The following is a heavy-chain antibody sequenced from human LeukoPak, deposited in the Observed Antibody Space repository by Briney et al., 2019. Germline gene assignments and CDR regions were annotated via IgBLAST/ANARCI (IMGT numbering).Heavy chain of an antibody. CDR1: GFTFDDYA. CDR2: ISWNSGSI. V-gene: IGHV3-9*01. Sequence: GRSLRLSCAASGFTFDDYAMHRVRQAPGKGLEWVSGISWNSGSIGYADSVNGRFTISRDNAKNSLYLQLNSLRAEDTALYYCAKGGGYSSGWYYFDYWGQGTLVTVSS. CDR3: AKGGGYSSGWYYFDY. J-gene: IGHJ4*02. D-gene: IGHD6-13*01.